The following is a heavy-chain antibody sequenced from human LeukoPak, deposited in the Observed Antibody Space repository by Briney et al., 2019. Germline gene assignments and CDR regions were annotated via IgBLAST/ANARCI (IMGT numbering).Heavy chain of an antibody. Sequence: GGSLRLSCAASGFTFSSNWMHWVRQAPGKGLVWVSRIKTDGTYTNYADSVKGRFTISRDNAKNTLNLQMNSLRVEDTAAYYCAGGDSGYAAYWGQGTLVTVSS. V-gene: IGHV3-74*01. CDR1: GFTFSSNW. D-gene: IGHD2-2*01. J-gene: IGHJ4*02. CDR2: IKTDGTYT. CDR3: AGGDSGYAAY.